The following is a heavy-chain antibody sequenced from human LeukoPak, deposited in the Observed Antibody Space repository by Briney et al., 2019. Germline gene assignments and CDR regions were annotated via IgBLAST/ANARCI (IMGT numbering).Heavy chain of an antibody. CDR1: GFTFSSYS. CDR3: AKDETWGYHFDY. CDR2: ISYDGSNK. Sequence: PGRSLRLSCAASGFTFSSYSMHWVRQAPGRGLEWVAVISYDGSNKYYADSVKGRFTISRDNSKNTLYLQMNSLRAEDTAVYYCAKDETWGYHFDYWGQGTLVTVSS. V-gene: IGHV3-30*18. D-gene: IGHD5-18*01. J-gene: IGHJ4*02.